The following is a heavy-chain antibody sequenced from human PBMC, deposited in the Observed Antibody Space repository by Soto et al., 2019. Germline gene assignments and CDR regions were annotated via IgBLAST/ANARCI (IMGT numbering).Heavy chain of an antibody. CDR3: ASTLPCCTSSSCYPWGSFDY. Sequence: EVQLVESGGGLVQPGGSLRLSFAASGFTFSDYAFNWVRQPPGEGLEWISYISSSSSTIYFADSLKGRFTISRDNAKDSPYLQMNSLRDEDTAVYYCASTLPCCTSSSCYPWGSFDYWGQGTLVTVSS. D-gene: IGHD2-2*01. V-gene: IGHV3-48*02. J-gene: IGHJ4*02. CDR2: ISSSSSTI. CDR1: GFTFSDYA.